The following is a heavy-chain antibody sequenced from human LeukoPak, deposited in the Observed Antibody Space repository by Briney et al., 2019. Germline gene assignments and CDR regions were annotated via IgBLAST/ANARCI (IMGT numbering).Heavy chain of an antibody. Sequence: PVASVKVSCKASGYTFTNYGFHWVRQAPGQGPEWMGWIRVSDGDTKYAQKFQGRVTLTRDTSANTAYMDLWSLRSDDTAVYFCARSGFSFGYHYFDLWGQGTLVTVSS. CDR1: GYTFTNYG. J-gene: IGHJ4*02. CDR3: ARSGFSFGYHYFDL. V-gene: IGHV1-18*01. CDR2: IRVSDGDT. D-gene: IGHD5-18*01.